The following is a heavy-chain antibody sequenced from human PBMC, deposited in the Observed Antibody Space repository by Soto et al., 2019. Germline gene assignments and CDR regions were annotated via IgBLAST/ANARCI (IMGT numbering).Heavy chain of an antibody. CDR3: ARVTGSGLYMGGVDY. CDR1: GFTFSSYW. CDR2: INSDGSST. V-gene: IGHV3-74*01. J-gene: IGHJ4*02. Sequence: EVQLVESGGGLVQPGGSLRLSCAASGFTFSSYWMHWVRQAPGKGLVWVSRINSDGSSTSYADSVKGRFTISRDNARNTLYLQRNSLRAEDTAVYYYARVTGSGLYMGGVDYWGQGTLVTVSS. D-gene: IGHD6-19*01.